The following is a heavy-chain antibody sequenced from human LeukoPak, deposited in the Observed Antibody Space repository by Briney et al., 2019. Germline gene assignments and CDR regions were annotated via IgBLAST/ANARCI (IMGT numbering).Heavy chain of an antibody. CDR1: GFSISDSY. J-gene: IGHJ4*01. Sequence: GGSLRLSCVVSGFSISDSYMTWIRQTPGKGLEWLAYISGSGSDMYFADSVKGRFTISRDNAKNSLYLQMNSLRPEDTALYYCSTDPRLLMYWGHGTLVTVSS. V-gene: IGHV3-11*01. CDR3: STDPRLLMY. CDR2: ISGSGSDM. D-gene: IGHD2-8*01.